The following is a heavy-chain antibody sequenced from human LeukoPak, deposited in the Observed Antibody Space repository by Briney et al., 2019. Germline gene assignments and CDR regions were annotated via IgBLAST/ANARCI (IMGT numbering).Heavy chain of an antibody. CDR2: IHSGGIT. CDR1: GFTVSNIY. D-gene: IGHD6-13*01. J-gene: IGHJ6*02. Sequence: GGSLRLSCAASGFTVSNIYMSWVRQAPGTGLEWVSIIHSGGITHYADSVKGRFTISRDNSKNTLYLQMNSLRAEDTAVHYCVRDRGIASTGGYGMDVWGQGTTVTVSS. CDR3: VRDRGIASTGGYGMDV. V-gene: IGHV3-53*01.